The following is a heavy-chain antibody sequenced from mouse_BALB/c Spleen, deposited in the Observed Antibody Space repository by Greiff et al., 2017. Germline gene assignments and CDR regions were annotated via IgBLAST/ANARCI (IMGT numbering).Heavy chain of an antibody. CDR1: GFTFSSFG. CDR3: ARSACNYYAMDY. J-gene: IGHJ4*01. V-gene: IGHV5-17*02. CDR2: ISSGSSTI. Sequence: QGVESGGGLVQPGGSRKLSCAASGFTFSSFGMHWVRQAPEKGLEWVAYISSGSSTIYYADTVKGRFTISRDNPKNTLFLQMTSLRSEDTAMYYCARSACNYYAMDYWGQGTSVTVSS. D-gene: IGHD2-1*01.